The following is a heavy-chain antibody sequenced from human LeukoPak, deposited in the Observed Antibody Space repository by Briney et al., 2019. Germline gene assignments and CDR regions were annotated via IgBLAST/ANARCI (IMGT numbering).Heavy chain of an antibody. J-gene: IGHJ4*02. V-gene: IGHV3-53*01. D-gene: IGHD5-24*01. CDR2: IYSGGTT. Sequence: GGSLRLSCAASGFIVSSSYMTWVRQAPGKGLEWVSVIYSGGTTKSADSVKGRFTISRDNSKNTLYLQMTSLRVEDTAIYYCAREKTGSDGYNHGFDYWGQGTLVTV. CDR3: AREKTGSDGYNHGFDY. CDR1: GFIVSSSY.